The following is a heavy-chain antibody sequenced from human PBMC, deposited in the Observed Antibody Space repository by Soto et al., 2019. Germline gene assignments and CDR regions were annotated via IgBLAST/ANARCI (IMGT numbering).Heavy chain of an antibody. Sequence: PGGSLRLSCVASGCPFSDYVMSWVRQVPGKGLEWVSSISDGGERTDYRDSVRGRFTISRDNARFTLHLQMNSLRVDDTAIYFCARDRSTDFGLDVWGQGTTVTVSS. D-gene: IGHD3-3*01. V-gene: IGHV3-23*01. CDR1: GCPFSDYV. CDR2: ISDGGERT. J-gene: IGHJ6*02. CDR3: ARDRSTDFGLDV.